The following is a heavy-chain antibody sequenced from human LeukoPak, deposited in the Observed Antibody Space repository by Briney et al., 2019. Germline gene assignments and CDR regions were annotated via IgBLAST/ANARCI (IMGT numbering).Heavy chain of an antibody. CDR1: GFTFSGHW. Sequence: PGGSLRLSCAASGFTFSGHWMSWVRQAPGKGLEWVSNINQGGSDKYYVDSVKGRFTISRDNANNLLYLKMHSLRGEDTAVYYCTSDSSRAADDWGQGPLVTVSS. V-gene: IGHV3-7*01. D-gene: IGHD6-25*01. CDR2: INQGGSDK. CDR3: TSDSSRAADD. J-gene: IGHJ4*02.